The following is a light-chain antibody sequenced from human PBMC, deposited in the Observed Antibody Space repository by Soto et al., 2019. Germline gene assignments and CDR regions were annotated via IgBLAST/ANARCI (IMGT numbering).Light chain of an antibody. V-gene: IGKV3-11*01. J-gene: IGKJ4*02. Sequence: EIVLTQSPATLSLSPGERATLSCRASQSVSSYLAWYQQKPGQAPRLLIYDASNRATGIPARFSGSGSGTDFTLSISSLEPEEFAGSSCQKRSNWRPTCGGGTKVHI. CDR2: DAS. CDR3: QKRSNWRPT. CDR1: QSVSSY.